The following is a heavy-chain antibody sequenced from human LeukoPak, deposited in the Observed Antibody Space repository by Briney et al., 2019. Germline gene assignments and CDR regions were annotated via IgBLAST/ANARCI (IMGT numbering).Heavy chain of an antibody. V-gene: IGHV1-2*02. J-gene: IGHJ4*02. CDR3: ARDLHYSDSRGHDPPGGC. CDR1: GYTFTGYY. CDR2: INPNSGGT. Sequence: GAAVKVSCKASGYTFTGYYIHWGRQAPGQGLEWMGWINPNSGGTNYAQKFQGRVTMTRDTSISTAYMELSRLRSDDTAVYYCARDLHYSDSRGHDPPGGCWGQGTLVTVSS. D-gene: IGHD3-22*01.